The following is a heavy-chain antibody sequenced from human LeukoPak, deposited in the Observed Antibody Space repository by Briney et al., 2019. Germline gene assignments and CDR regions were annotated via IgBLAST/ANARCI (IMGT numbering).Heavy chain of an antibody. J-gene: IGHJ6*02. CDR1: GYTFTGYY. D-gene: IGHD2-15*01. Sequence: GASVKVSCKASGYTFTGYYMHWVRQAPGQGLEWMGWINPNSGGTDYAQKFQGRVTMTRDTSISTAYMELSRLRSDDTAVYYCARDPYCSGGSCYLNYYYYYGMDVWGQGTTVTVSS. CDR3: ARDPYCSGGSCYLNYYYYYGMDV. V-gene: IGHV1-2*02. CDR2: INPNSGGT.